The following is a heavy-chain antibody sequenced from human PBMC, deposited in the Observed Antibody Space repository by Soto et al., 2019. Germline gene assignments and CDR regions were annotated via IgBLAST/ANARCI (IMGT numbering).Heavy chain of an antibody. CDR3: ARFRGDAFDI. D-gene: IGHD3-10*01. V-gene: IGHV3-74*01. CDR1: GFTFSNYW. Sequence: EVQLVESGGGLVQPGGSLRLSCAVSGFTFSNYWMHWVRQAPGKGLVWVSTISPDGTIPDYTDSVKGRLAISRDNAKSTLFLQINSLRHEDTAVYYCARFRGDAFDIWGQGTMVTVSS. J-gene: IGHJ3*02. CDR2: ISPDGTIP.